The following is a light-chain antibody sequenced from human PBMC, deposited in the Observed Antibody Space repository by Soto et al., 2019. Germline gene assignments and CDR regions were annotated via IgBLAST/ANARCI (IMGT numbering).Light chain of an antibody. J-gene: IGLJ2*01. CDR1: SSNIGSNT. V-gene: IGLV1-44*01. CDR3: CSYAGSYTEV. CDR2: SNN. Sequence: QSVLTQPPSASGTPGQRVTISCSGSSSNIGSNTIHWYQQLPGTAPKLLIDSNNRRPSGVPDRFSGSMSGTSASLAISGLQSEDEADYYCCSYAGSYTEVFGGGTKLTVL.